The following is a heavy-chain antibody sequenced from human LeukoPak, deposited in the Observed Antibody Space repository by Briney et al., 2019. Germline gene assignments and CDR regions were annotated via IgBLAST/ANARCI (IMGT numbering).Heavy chain of an antibody. CDR2: INPSGGST. D-gene: IGHD1-26*01. CDR1: GYTFTSYY. J-gene: IGHJ3*02. Sequence: PLASVEVSCKASGYTFTSYYMHWVRQAPGQGLEWMGIINPSGGSTSYAQKFQGRVTMTRDMSTSTVYMEVSSLRSEDMAVYYCARAIGSYYAFDIWGQGTMVTVSS. CDR3: ARAIGSYYAFDI. V-gene: IGHV1-46*01.